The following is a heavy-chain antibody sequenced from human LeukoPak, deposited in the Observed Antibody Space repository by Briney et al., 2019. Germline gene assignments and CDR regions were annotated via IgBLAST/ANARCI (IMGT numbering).Heavy chain of an antibody. D-gene: IGHD2/OR15-2a*01. CDR1: GYTFTSYG. CDR3: ARDNSKVYYFDY. J-gene: IGHJ4*02. Sequence: ASVKVSCKASGYTFTSYGISWVRQAPGQGLEWMGWISAYNGNTNYAQKLQGRVTMTTDTSTNTAYMELRSLRSDDTAVYYCARDNSKVYYFDYWGQGTLVTVSS. V-gene: IGHV1-18*01. CDR2: ISAYNGNT.